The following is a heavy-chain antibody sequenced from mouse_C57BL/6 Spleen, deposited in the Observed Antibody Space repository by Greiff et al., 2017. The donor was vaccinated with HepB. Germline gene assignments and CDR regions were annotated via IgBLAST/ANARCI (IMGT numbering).Heavy chain of an antibody. V-gene: IGHV5-9-1*02. J-gene: IGHJ4*01. CDR2: ISSGGDYI. CDR1: GFTFSSYA. CDR3: TRGDYYGSSHYYAMDY. D-gene: IGHD1-1*01. Sequence: DVHLVESGEGLVKPGGSLKLSCAASGFTFSSYAMSWVRQTPEKRLEWVAYISSGGDYIYYADTVKGRFTISRDNARNTLYLQMSSLKSEDTAMYYCTRGDYYGSSHYYAMDYWGQGTSVTVSS.